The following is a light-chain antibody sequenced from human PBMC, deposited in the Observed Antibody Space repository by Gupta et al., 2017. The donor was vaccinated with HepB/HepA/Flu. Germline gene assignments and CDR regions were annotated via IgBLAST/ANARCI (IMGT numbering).Light chain of an antibody. CDR1: QSVRNNY. CDR2: GAS. Sequence: EIVLTQFPGTLSLSPGERATLSCRASQSVRNNYLAWYQQKPGQAPRLLIYGASSRATGIPDRFSGSGYGKDFSLTSSRREPEDFAVYYWQQDGTSNFFGQGTRLEIK. J-gene: IGKJ5*01. V-gene: IGKV3-20*01. CDR3: QQDGTSNF.